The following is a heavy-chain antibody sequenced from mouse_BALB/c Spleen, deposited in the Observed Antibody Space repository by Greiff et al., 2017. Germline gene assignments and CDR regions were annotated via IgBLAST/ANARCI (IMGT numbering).Heavy chain of an antibody. CDR1: GFTFSSYA. V-gene: IGHV5-6-5*01. CDR2: ISSGGST. J-gene: IGHJ2*01. Sequence: EVQLVESGGGLVKPGGSLKLSCAASGFTFSSYAMSWVRQTPEKRLEWVASISSGGSTYYPDSVKGRFTISRDNARNILYLQMSSLRSEDTAMYYCAREGGTTATNYFDYWGQGTTLTVSS. D-gene: IGHD1-2*01. CDR3: AREGGTTATNYFDY.